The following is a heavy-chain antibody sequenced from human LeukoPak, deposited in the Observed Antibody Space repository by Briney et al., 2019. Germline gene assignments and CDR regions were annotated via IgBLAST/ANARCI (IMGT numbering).Heavy chain of an antibody. Sequence: PGGSLRLSCAASGFIFSHYEMNWVHQAPGQGLEWLSYIGSSGSTRYYADSVKGRFTISRDNAKNSLYLQMNSLRAEDTAVYYCARVGSSWYPIPYWGQGTLVTVSS. D-gene: IGHD6-13*01. J-gene: IGHJ4*02. CDR3: ARVGSSWYPIPY. CDR2: IGSSGSTR. V-gene: IGHV3-48*03. CDR1: GFIFSHYE.